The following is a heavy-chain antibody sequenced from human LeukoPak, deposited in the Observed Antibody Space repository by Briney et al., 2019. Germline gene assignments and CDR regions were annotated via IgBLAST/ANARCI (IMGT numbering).Heavy chain of an antibody. Sequence: GGSLRLSCAASGFTFSSYAMSWVRQAPGKGLEWVSAISGSGGSTYYVDSVKGRFTISRDNSKNTLYLQMNSLRAEDTAVYYCAKDPDKRYYFDYWGQGTLVTVSS. CDR3: AKDPDKRYYFDY. V-gene: IGHV3-23*01. D-gene: IGHD1-14*01. J-gene: IGHJ4*02. CDR1: GFTFSSYA. CDR2: ISGSGGST.